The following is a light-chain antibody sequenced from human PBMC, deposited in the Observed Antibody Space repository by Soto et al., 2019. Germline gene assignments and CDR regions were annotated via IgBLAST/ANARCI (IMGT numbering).Light chain of an antibody. CDR3: QYYGASPYT. CDR1: QSVAKNL. V-gene: IGKV3-20*01. J-gene: IGKJ2*01. CDR2: GAY. Sequence: EIVLTQSPGTLSLSPGDRGALSCRASQSVAKNLLAWYQQKPGQAPRLLIYGAYHRPAGIPDRFSGSGSATDFTLTISRLEPEDFAVYYCQYYGASPYTFGQGTNLEIK.